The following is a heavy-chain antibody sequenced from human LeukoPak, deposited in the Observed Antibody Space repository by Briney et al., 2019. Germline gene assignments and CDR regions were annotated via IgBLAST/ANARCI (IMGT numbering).Heavy chain of an antibody. D-gene: IGHD3-10*01. CDR3: ARELDISWYYFDL. Sequence: SETLSLTCTVSGGSINNYYWSWIRQSAGKGLEWIGRIYSSGTTNYNPSLKSRVTMSVDTSKNQFSLNLTSMTAADTAVYYCARELDISWYYFDLWGQGIPVTVSS. CDR2: IYSSGTT. J-gene: IGHJ5*02. CDR1: GGSINNYY. V-gene: IGHV4-4*07.